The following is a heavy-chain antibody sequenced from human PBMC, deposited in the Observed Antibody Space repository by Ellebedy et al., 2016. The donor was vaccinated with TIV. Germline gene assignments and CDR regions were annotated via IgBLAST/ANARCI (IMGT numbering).Heavy chain of an antibody. Sequence: GGSLRLSXAASGFTFSGYAMTWVRQAPGKGLEWVAVSSSDGNNKYYADSVKGRFTISRDNSNNTLFLQLNSLRVEDTAVYYCARIQSSGWSYPFDHWGQGTLVAVSS. CDR2: SSSDGNNK. CDR3: ARIQSSGWSYPFDH. J-gene: IGHJ4*02. CDR1: GFTFSGYA. V-gene: IGHV3-30*04. D-gene: IGHD6-19*01.